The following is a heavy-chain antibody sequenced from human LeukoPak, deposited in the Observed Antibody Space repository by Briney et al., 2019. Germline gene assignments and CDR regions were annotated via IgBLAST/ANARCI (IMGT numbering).Heavy chain of an antibody. D-gene: IGHD1-26*01. V-gene: IGHV5-51*01. CDR2: IYPGDSDT. J-gene: IGHJ3*02. Sequence: LGEPRQISCQGSGSTFTSYWSGWARRLPGKGLEWMGIIYPGDSDTRYSPSFQGKVTISADKSISTAYLQWSSLKASDTGMYYCARHFWRELNLRLAFYICGQGTMVTVSS. CDR3: ARHFWRELNLRLAFYI. CDR1: GSTFTSYW.